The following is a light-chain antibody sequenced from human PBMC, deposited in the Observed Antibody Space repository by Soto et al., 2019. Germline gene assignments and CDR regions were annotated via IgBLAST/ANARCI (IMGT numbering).Light chain of an antibody. CDR2: GAS. V-gene: IGKV3-15*01. CDR3: QQYNTWPPT. CDR1: QSVSSN. J-gene: IGKJ1*01. Sequence: EIVMTQSPATVSVSPGERVTLSCRASQSVSSNLAWYQQKPGQAPRLLISGASTRATGVPARFSGSGPGTEFTLTISSLQAEDFAIYYCQQYNTWPPTFGQGTKVEVK.